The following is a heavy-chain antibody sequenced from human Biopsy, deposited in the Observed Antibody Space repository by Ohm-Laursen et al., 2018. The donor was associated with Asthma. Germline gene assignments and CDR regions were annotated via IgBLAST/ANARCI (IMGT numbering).Heavy chain of an antibody. CDR3: ARCQVGYSSGWSLLLKKIYYPGMDV. J-gene: IGHJ6*02. V-gene: IGHV1-69*13. D-gene: IGHD6-19*01. Sequence: SVKVSCKAPGGTFSNFAISWVRQAPGQGLEWLGGIMTVFGTTKYAQKFQGRVTITADESTSTAYMEVTSLRSEDTAIYYCARCQVGYSSGWSLLLKKIYYPGMDVWGQGTAVTVSS. CDR1: GGTFSNFA. CDR2: IMTVFGTT.